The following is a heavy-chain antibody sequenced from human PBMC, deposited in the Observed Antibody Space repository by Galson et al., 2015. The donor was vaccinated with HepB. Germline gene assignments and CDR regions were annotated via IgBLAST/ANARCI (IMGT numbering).Heavy chain of an antibody. Sequence: SLRLSCAASGFTFSSYGMHWVRQAPGKGLEWVAVIWYDGSNKYYADSVKGRVTISRDNSKNTLYLQMNSLRAEDTAVYYCAKDYRGLDTAMVTMFDPELKSYGMDVWGQGTTVTVSS. CDR3: AKDYRGLDTAMVTMFDPELKSYGMDV. J-gene: IGHJ6*02. CDR1: GFTFSSYG. V-gene: IGHV3-33*06. CDR2: IWYDGSNK. D-gene: IGHD5-18*01.